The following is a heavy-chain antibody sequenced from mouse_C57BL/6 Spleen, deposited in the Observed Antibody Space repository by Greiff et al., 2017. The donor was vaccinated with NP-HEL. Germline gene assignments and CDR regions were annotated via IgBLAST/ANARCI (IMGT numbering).Heavy chain of an antibody. D-gene: IGHD2-1*01. V-gene: IGHV1-55*01. CDR1: GYTFTSYW. J-gene: IGHJ3*01. CDR3: ARKEDYYPSAY. CDR2: IYPGSGST. Sequence: VQLQQSGAELVKPGASVKMSCKASGYTFTSYWITWVKQRPGQGLEWIGDIYPGSGSTNYNEKFKSKATLTVDTSSSTTYMQLSSLTSEDSAVYYCARKEDYYPSAYWGQGTLVTVSA.